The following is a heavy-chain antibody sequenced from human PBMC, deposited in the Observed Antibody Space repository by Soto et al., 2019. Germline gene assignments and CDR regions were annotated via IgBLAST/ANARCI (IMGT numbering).Heavy chain of an antibody. Sequence: SVKVSCKASGGTFSSYAISWVRQAPGQGLEWMGGIIPIFGTANYAQKFQGRVTITADESTSTAYMELSSLRSEDTAVYYCARDCDDNWKPLGRYYAMDVWGQGTTVTVSS. CDR1: GGTFSSYA. D-gene: IGHD1-20*01. V-gene: IGHV1-69*13. CDR3: ARDCDDNWKPLGRYYAMDV. J-gene: IGHJ6*02. CDR2: IIPIFGTA.